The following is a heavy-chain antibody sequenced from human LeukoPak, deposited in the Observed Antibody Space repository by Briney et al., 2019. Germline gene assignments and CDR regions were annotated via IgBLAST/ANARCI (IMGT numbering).Heavy chain of an antibody. V-gene: IGHV4-30-2*01. CDR3: ARNHAEYYDSSGHAFDI. CDR2: IYHSGST. CDR1: GGSISSGGYY. Sequence: KPSETLSLTCTVSGGSISSGGYYWSWIRQPPGKGLEWIGYIYHSGSTYYNPSLKSRVTISVDKSKNQFSLKLSSVTAADTAVYYCARNHAEYYDSSGHAFDIWGQGTMVTVSS. D-gene: IGHD3-22*01. J-gene: IGHJ3*02.